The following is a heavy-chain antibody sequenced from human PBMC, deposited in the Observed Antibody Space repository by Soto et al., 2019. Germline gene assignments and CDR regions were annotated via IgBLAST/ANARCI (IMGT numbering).Heavy chain of an antibody. J-gene: IGHJ4*02. Sequence: QVQLQQWGAGLLKPSETLSLTCAVYGGSFSGYYWSWIRQPPGKGLEWIGEINHSGSTNYNPSLKSRVTISVDSSKYQFSLKLSSVSAADTAVYYCARGRTNLWSGYYRGLVYYFDYWGQGTLVTVAS. V-gene: IGHV4-34*01. CDR1: GGSFSGYY. D-gene: IGHD3-3*01. CDR3: ARGRTNLWSGYYRGLVYYFDY. CDR2: INHSGST.